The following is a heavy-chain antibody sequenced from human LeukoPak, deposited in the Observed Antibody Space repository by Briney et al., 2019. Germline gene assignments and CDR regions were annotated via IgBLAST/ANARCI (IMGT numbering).Heavy chain of an antibody. CDR3: AGDFNWNDVRFWFDP. Sequence: ASVKVSCKASGYTFTGYYMHWVRQAPGQGLEWMGWINPNSGGTDYAQKFQGRVTMTRDTSISTAYMELSRLRSDDTAVYYCAGDFNWNDVRFWFDPWGQGTLVTVSS. CDR2: INPNSGGT. D-gene: IGHD1-1*01. J-gene: IGHJ5*02. CDR1: GYTFTGYY. V-gene: IGHV1-2*02.